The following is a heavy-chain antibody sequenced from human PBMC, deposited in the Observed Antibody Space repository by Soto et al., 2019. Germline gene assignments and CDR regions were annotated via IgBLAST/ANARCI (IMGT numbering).Heavy chain of an antibody. CDR2: ISGSGGST. Sequence: GGSLRLSCAASGFTFSSYAMSWVRQAPGKGLEWVSAISGSGGSTYYADSVKGRFTISRDNSKNTLYLQMNSLRAEDTAVYYCAKDPPRVCSGGSCPFDYWGQGTLVAVSS. D-gene: IGHD2-15*01. CDR3: AKDPPRVCSGGSCPFDY. V-gene: IGHV3-23*01. J-gene: IGHJ4*02. CDR1: GFTFSSYA.